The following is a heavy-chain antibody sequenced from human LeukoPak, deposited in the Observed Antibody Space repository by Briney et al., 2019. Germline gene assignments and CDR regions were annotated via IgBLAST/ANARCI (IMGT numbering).Heavy chain of an antibody. D-gene: IGHD2-2*01. Sequence: SETLSLTCAVSGGSTSSSNWWSWVRQPPGKGLEWIGEIYHSGSTNYNPSLKSRVTISVDKSKNQFSLKLSSVTAADTAVYYCASIGYCSSTSCYALDYWGQGTLVTVSS. CDR2: IYHSGST. CDR3: ASIGYCSSTSCYALDY. J-gene: IGHJ4*02. CDR1: GGSTSSSNW. V-gene: IGHV4-4*02.